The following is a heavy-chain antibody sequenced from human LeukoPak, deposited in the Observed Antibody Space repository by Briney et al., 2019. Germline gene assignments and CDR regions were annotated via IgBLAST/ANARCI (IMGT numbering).Heavy chain of an antibody. CDR3: ARGSWEDGSPLYFDC. D-gene: IGHD1-26*01. CDR1: GGSFSGYY. CDR2: INHSGGT. V-gene: IGHV4-34*01. Sequence: PSETLSLTCAVYGGSFSGYYWSWIRQPPGKGLEWIGEINHSGGTNYNPSLKSRVTISVDTSKNQFSLKLSSVTAADTAVYYCARGSWEDGSPLYFDCWGQGTLVTVSS. J-gene: IGHJ4*02.